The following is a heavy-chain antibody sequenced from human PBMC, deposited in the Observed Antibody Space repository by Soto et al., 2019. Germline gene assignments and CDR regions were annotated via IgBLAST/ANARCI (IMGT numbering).Heavy chain of an antibody. CDR2: IYYSGST. V-gene: IGHV4-39*01. D-gene: IGHD3-16*01. J-gene: IGHJ3*02. CDR1: GGSISSSSYY. CDR3: ARRSRVITFGGVPGEGLDAFDI. Sequence: SETLSLTCTVSGGSISSSSYYWGWIRQPPGKGLEWIGSIYYSGSTYYNPSLKGRVTISVDTSKNQFSLKLSSVTAADTAVYYCARRSRVITFGGVPGEGLDAFDIWGQGTMVTVSS.